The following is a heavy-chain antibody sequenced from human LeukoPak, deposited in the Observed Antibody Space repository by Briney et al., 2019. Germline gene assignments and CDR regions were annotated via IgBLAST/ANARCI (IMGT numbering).Heavy chain of an antibody. CDR2: INHSGST. Sequence: SETLSLTCAVYGGSFSGYYWSWIRQPPGKGLEWIGEINHSGSTNYNPSLKSRVTISVDTSKNQFSLKLSSVTAADTPVYYCARTPYTYYYYYGMDVWGQGTTVTVSS. D-gene: IGHD2-2*02. V-gene: IGHV4-34*01. CDR1: GGSFSGYY. J-gene: IGHJ6*02. CDR3: ARTPYTYYYYYGMDV.